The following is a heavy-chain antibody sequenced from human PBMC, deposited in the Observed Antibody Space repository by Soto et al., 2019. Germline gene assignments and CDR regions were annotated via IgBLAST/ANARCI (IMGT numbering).Heavy chain of an antibody. CDR1: GGSISSYY. D-gene: IGHD5-12*01. J-gene: IGHJ4*02. CDR2: IYYSGST. V-gene: IGHV4-59*01. CDR3: ARRLRDGYTFDY. Sequence: SETLSLTCTVSGGSISSYYWSWIRQPPGKGLEWIGYIYYSGSTNYNPSLKSRVTISVDTSKNQFSLKLSSVTAADTAVYYCARRLRDGYTFDYWGQGTLVTVSS.